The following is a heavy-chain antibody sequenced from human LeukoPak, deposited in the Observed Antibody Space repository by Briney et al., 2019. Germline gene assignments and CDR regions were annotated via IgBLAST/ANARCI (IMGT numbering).Heavy chain of an antibody. CDR3: GRDIGFGEPNAAFDI. CDR1: GFTFSTYT. D-gene: IGHD3-10*01. J-gene: IGHJ3*02. V-gene: IGHV3-21*01. CDR2: ISIRSVYI. Sequence: GGSLTLSCAPSGFTFSTYTMNWVRQAPGKGREWVSSISIRSVYIYYADSVKGRFTISRDNAKNSLYLQMTSLRAEDPAVYYCGRDIGFGEPNAAFDISGDGTIVTVSS.